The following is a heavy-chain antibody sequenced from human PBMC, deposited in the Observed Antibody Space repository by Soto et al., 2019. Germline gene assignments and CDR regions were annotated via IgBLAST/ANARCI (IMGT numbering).Heavy chain of an antibody. V-gene: IGHV1-69*13. D-gene: IGHD3-22*01. CDR2: IIPIFGTA. CDR3: ARGWYYYDSRGYPFDF. CDR1: GVTFSSYA. Sequence: ASVKVSCKASGVTFSSYAISWVRQAPGQGLEWMGGIIPIFGTANYAQKFQGRVSITADDSTSTAYMELSSLRSEDTAVYYCARGWYYYDSRGYPFDFWGQGALVTVSS. J-gene: IGHJ4*02.